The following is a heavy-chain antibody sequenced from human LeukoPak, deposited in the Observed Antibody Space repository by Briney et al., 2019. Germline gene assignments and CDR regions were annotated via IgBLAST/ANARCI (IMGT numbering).Heavy chain of an antibody. CDR3: ARDYGDVDAFDI. V-gene: IGHV1-2*02. CDR1: GYTFTGYY. Sequence: ASVKVSCKASGYTFTGYYMHWVRQAPGQGLEWMGWINPNSGGTNYAQKFQGKVTMTRDTSISTAYMELSRLRSDDTAVYYCARDYGDVDAFDIWGQGTMVTVSS. D-gene: IGHD4-17*01. J-gene: IGHJ3*02. CDR2: INPNSGGT.